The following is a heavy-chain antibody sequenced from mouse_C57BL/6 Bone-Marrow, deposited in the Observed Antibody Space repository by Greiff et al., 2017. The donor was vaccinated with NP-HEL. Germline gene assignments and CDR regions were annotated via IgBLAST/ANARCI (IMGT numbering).Heavy chain of an antibody. CDR3: ARPLWAMDY. CDR2: ISSGGSYT. CDR1: GFTFSSYG. Sequence: EVQGVESGGDLVKPGGSLKLSCAASGFTFSSYGMSWVRQTPDKRLEWVATISSGGSYTYYPDSVKGRFTISRDNAKNTLYLQMSSLKSEDTAMYYCARPLWAMDYWGQGTSVTVSS. J-gene: IGHJ4*01. V-gene: IGHV5-6*01.